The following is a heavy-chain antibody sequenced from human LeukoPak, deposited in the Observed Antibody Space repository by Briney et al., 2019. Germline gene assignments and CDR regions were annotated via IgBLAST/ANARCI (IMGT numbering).Heavy chain of an antibody. CDR2: ISGYNGNT. Sequence: ASVKVSCKTSGYTFTNYGIGWVRQAPGQGLEWMGWISGYNGNTNYARKLQGRVTMTTDTSTSTAYMELRSLRSDDTAVYYCARGCSSTTCHLLDYWGQGTLVTVSS. V-gene: IGHV1-18*01. J-gene: IGHJ4*02. CDR1: GYTFTNYG. D-gene: IGHD2-2*01. CDR3: ARGCSSTTCHLLDY.